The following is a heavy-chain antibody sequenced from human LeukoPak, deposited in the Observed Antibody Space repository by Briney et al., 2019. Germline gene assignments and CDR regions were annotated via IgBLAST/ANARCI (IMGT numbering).Heavy chain of an antibody. D-gene: IGHD3-22*01. CDR1: GYTFTSYD. J-gene: IGHJ4*02. CDR3: AAIPYYYDSSGYYADY. CDR2: MNPNSGNT. Sequence: GASVKVSCKASGYTFTSYDINWVRQATGQGLEWMGWMNPNSGNTGYAQKFQGRVTMTRNTSISTAYMELSSLRSEDTAVYYCAAIPYYYDSSGYYADYWGQGTLVTVSS. V-gene: IGHV1-8*01.